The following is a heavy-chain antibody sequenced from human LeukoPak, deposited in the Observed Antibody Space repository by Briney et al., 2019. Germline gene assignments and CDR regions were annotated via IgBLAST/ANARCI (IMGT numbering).Heavy chain of an antibody. CDR3: ARASLYSYGSAGFDY. CDR1: GFTFSSYS. CDR2: ISSSSSYI. Sequence: GGSLRLSCAASGFTFSSYSMTWVRQAPGKGLEWVSSISSSSSYIYYADSVKGRFTISRDNAKNSLYLQMNSLRAEDTAVYYCARASLYSYGSAGFDYWGQGTLVTVSS. J-gene: IGHJ4*02. V-gene: IGHV3-21*01. D-gene: IGHD5-18*01.